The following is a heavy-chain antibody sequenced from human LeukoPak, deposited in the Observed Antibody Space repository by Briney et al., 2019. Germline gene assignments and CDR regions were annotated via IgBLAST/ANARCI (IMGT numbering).Heavy chain of an antibody. CDR3: ARPIVGATKKNAFDI. Sequence: GESLQISCKGSGYSFTSYWIGWVRQMPGKGLEWMGIIYPGDSDTRYSPSFQGQVTISADKSISTAYLRWSSLKASDTAMYYCARPIVGATKKNAFDIWGQGTMVTVSS. J-gene: IGHJ3*02. CDR2: IYPGDSDT. V-gene: IGHV5-51*01. D-gene: IGHD1-26*01. CDR1: GYSFTSYW.